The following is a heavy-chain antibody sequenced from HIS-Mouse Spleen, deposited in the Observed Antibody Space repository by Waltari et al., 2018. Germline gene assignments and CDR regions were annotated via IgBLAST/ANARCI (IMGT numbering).Heavy chain of an antibody. D-gene: IGHD6-13*01. Sequence: QLQLQESGPGLVKPSDTLSLTCTVSGGSISSSSYYWAWIRQPPGKGREWIGSIYYSGSTYYNPSLKSRVTISVDTSKNQFSLKLSSVTAADTAVYYCAREIPYSSSWYDWYFDLWGRGTLVTVSS. V-gene: IGHV4-39*07. CDR1: GGSISSSSYY. CDR3: AREIPYSSSWYDWYFDL. CDR2: IYYSGST. J-gene: IGHJ2*01.